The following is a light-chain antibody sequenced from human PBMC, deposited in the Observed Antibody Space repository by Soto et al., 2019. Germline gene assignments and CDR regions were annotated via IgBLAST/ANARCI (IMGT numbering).Light chain of an antibody. V-gene: IGLV1-44*01. Sequence: QSVLTQPPSASGPPGQRVTISCSGSSSTIGSNTVDWYQQLPGTAPKLLIYSHDQRPLGVPDRFSASRSGTSASLAISGLQPGDEGIYYCAVCGNKLNGPGVFGGGTKLTVL. CDR3: AVCGNKLNGPGV. J-gene: IGLJ3*02. CDR2: SHD. CDR1: SSTIGSNT.